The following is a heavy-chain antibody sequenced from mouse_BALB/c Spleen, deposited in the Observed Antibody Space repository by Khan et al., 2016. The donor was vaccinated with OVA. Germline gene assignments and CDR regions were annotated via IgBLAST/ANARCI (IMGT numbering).Heavy chain of an antibody. CDR1: GHTFTNFG. D-gene: IGHD2-10*01. CDR3: ARPPYFSYAMDN. J-gene: IGHJ4*01. Sequence: QIQLVQSGPELKKPGETVKISCKASGHTFTNFGMNWVKQAPGKGLKWMGWINTYTGEPTYADDFNGRFAFSLEASASTAYLQINNLTHEDTATYFCARPPYFSYAMDNWGQGTSVTVSS. V-gene: IGHV9-3-1*01. CDR2: INTYTGEP.